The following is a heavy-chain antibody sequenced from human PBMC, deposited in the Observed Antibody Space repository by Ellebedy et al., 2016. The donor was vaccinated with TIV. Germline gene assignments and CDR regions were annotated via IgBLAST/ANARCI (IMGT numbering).Heavy chain of an antibody. D-gene: IGHD2-15*01. J-gene: IGHJ6*02. Sequence: GGSLRLXXAASGFTFSSYRMNWVRQAPGKGLEWVSYISSSSSTIYYADSVKGRFTISRDNAKNSLYLQMNSLRAEDTAVYYCASYLSSGAGMDVWGQGTTVTVSS. V-gene: IGHV3-48*04. CDR1: GFTFSSYR. CDR2: ISSSSSTI. CDR3: ASYLSSGAGMDV.